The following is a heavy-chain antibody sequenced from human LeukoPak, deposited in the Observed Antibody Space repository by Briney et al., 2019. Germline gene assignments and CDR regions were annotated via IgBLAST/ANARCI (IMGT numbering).Heavy chain of an antibody. CDR3: ARTPQKYCGSTSCFNWFDS. D-gene: IGHD2-2*01. CDR1: GFTFTTYW. J-gene: IGHJ5*01. CDR2: IRQDGTEK. V-gene: IGHV3-7*03. Sequence: GGSLRLSCAASGFTFTTYWMSWVRQPPGKGLEWVANIRQDGTEKYYVDSVKGRFTISRDNSKNTLYLQMNSLRTEDTALYYCARTPQKYCGSTSCFNWFDSWGQGTLVTVSS.